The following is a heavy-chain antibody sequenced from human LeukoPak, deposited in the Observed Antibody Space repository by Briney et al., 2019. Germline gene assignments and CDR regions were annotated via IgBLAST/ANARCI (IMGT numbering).Heavy chain of an antibody. CDR2: ISGDGGST. D-gene: IGHD6-6*01. J-gene: IGHJ4*02. V-gene: IGHV3-43*02. CDR1: GFTFDDYA. Sequence: PGGSLRLSCAASGFTFDDYAMHWVRQAPGKGLEWVSLISGDGGSTYYADSVKGRFTISRDNSKNSLYLQMNSLRTEDTASYYCAAFGGNKQLVGGFDYWGQGTLVTVSS. CDR3: AAFGGNKQLVGGFDY.